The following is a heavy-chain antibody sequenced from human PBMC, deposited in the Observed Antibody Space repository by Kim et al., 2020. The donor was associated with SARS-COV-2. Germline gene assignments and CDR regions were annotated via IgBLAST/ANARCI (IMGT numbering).Heavy chain of an antibody. CDR3: ARPHTDSGSYSRGMDV. V-gene: IGHV1-69*01. Sequence: FQGRVTITADESTSTAYMELSSLRSEDTAVYYCARPHTDSGSYSRGMDVWGQGTTVTVSS. J-gene: IGHJ6*02. D-gene: IGHD3-10*01.